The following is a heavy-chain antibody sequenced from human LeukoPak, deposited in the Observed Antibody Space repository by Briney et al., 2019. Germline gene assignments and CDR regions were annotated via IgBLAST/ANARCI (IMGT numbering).Heavy chain of an antibody. J-gene: IGHJ4*02. V-gene: IGHV1-69*06. CDR3: AREIYDSSGYYYDY. CDR2: IIPIFGTA. CDR1: GGTFISYA. D-gene: IGHD3-22*01. Sequence: SVKVSCKASGGTFISYAISWVRQAPGQGLEWMGGIIPIFGTANYAQKFQGRVTITADKSTSTAYMELSSLRSEDTAVYYCAREIYDSSGYYYDYWGQGTLVTVSS.